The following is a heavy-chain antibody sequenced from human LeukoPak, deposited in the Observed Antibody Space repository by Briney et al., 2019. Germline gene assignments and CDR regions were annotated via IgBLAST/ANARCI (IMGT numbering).Heavy chain of an antibody. V-gene: IGHV3-21*01. Sequence: GGSPRLSCAASGFTFSSYSMNWVRQAPGKGLEWVSSISSSSSYIYYADSVKGRFTISRDNAKNSLYLQMNSLRAEDMAVYYCARDSIAARPIDYWGQGTLVTVSS. CDR1: GFTFSSYS. J-gene: IGHJ4*02. D-gene: IGHD6-6*01. CDR3: ARDSIAARPIDY. CDR2: ISSSSSYI.